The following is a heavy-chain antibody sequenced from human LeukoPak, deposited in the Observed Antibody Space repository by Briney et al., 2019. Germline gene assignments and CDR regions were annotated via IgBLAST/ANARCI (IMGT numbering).Heavy chain of an antibody. V-gene: IGHV4-59*01. Sequence: PSETLSLTCTVSGGSISSYYWSWIRQPPGKGLEWIGYIYCSGSTNYNPSLKSRVTISVDTSKNQFSLKLSSVTAADTAVYYCARAEAKADYYFDYWGQGTLVTVSS. CDR1: GGSISSYY. CDR2: IYCSGST. J-gene: IGHJ4*02. CDR3: ARAEAKADYYFDY.